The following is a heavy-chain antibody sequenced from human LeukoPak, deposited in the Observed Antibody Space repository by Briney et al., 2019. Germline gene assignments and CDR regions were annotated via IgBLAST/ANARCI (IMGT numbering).Heavy chain of an antibody. J-gene: IGHJ4*02. CDR3: ARDYYGSGSYYAPTDY. V-gene: IGHV1-2*06. Sequence: ASVKVSCKDSGYTFTGYYMHWVRQAPGQGLEWMGRINPNSGGTNYAQKFQGRVTMTRDTSISTAYMELSRLRSDDTAVYYCARDYYGSGSYYAPTDYWGQGTLVTVSS. CDR1: GYTFTGYY. D-gene: IGHD3-10*01. CDR2: INPNSGGT.